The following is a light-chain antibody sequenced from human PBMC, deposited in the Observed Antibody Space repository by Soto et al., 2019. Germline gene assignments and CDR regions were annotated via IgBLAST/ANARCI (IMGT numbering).Light chain of an antibody. Sequence: EIVLTQSPATLSLSPGDRATLSCRARQSVSGYLAWYQQKPSQAPRLLIYDASNRATGMPARFSGSGSGTDFSVTTTSLGPEDFAVYYGQERSNWPSAFGGGTKVEV. CDR3: QERSNWPSA. CDR1: QSVSGY. J-gene: IGKJ4*01. V-gene: IGKV3-11*01. CDR2: DAS.